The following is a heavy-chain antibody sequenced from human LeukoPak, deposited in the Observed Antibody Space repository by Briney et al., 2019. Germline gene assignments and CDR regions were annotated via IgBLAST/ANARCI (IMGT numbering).Heavy chain of an antibody. V-gene: IGHV3-30*02. CDR2: IRYDGSNK. Sequence: GGSLRLSCAASGFTFSSYGMHWVRQAPGKGLEWVAFIRYDGSNKYYADSVKGRFTISRDNAKNSLYLQMNSLRAEDTAVYYCARDQWAGVVPAALDYWGQGTLVTVSS. J-gene: IGHJ4*02. CDR3: ARDQWAGVVPAALDY. D-gene: IGHD2-2*01. CDR1: GFTFSSYG.